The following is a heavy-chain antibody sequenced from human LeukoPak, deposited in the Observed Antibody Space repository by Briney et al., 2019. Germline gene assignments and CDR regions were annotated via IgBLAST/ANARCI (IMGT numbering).Heavy chain of an antibody. CDR1: GFTFGDYA. CDR2: IRSKAYGGTT. Sequence: GGSLRLSCTASGFTFGDYAMSWFRQAPGKGLEWVGLIRSKAYGGTTEYAASVKGRFTISRDDSKSIAYLQMNSLKTEDTAVYYCTRDPGDRSEDYYYYYGMDVWGQGTTVTVSS. CDR3: TRDPGDRSEDYYYYYGMDV. J-gene: IGHJ6*02. V-gene: IGHV3-49*03.